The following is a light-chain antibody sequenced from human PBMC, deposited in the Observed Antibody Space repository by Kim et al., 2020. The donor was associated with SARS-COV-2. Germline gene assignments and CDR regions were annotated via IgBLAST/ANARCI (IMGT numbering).Light chain of an antibody. V-gene: IGKV3-11*01. CDR2: DAS. CDR3: QQRNSWPPAVT. Sequence: SPGERATLSCRAGQNIDTYLAWYQQRPGQAPRLLVYDASNRATGVPDRFSGSGSGTDFTLTISSLEPEDFSIYYCQQRNSWPPAVTFGGGTKLEI. CDR1: QNIDTY. J-gene: IGKJ4*01.